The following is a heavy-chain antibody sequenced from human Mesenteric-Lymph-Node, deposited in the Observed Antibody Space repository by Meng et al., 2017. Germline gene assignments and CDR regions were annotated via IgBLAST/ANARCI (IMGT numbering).Heavy chain of an antibody. CDR3: AREVDDPVNAFDI. Sequence: GESLKISCAASGFTFSDYYMSWIRQAPGKGLEWISYIARGGSPIFSADSVKGRFTISRDNTKKFPYLQMTSLSAEDTAIYYCAREVDDPVNAFDIWGHGTMVTVSS. J-gene: IGHJ3*02. CDR2: IARGGSPI. V-gene: IGHV3-11*01. CDR1: GFTFSDYY. D-gene: IGHD3-3*01.